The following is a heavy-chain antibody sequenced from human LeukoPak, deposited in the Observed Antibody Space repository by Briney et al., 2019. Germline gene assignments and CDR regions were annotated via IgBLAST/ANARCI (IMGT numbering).Heavy chain of an antibody. J-gene: IGHJ4*02. CDR3: ARVFPKRYCSSTSCPRSPFDY. D-gene: IGHD2-2*01. CDR1: GYSISSGYY. CDR2: IYHSGST. Sequence: SETLSLTCTVSGYSISSGYYWGWIRQPPGKGLEWIGSIYHSGSTYYNPSLKSRVTISVDTSKNQFSLKLSSVTAADTAVCYCARVFPKRYCSSTSCPRSPFDYWGQGTLVTVSS. V-gene: IGHV4-38-2*02.